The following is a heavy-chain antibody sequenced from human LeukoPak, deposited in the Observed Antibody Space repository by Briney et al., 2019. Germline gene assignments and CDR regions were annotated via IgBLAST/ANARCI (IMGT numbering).Heavy chain of an antibody. CDR1: GGSISSGGYY. CDR3: ARDLGTAIPYYFNY. J-gene: IGHJ4*02. D-gene: IGHD2-21*02. Sequence: PSETLSLTCTVSGGSISSGGYYWNWIRQHPGKGLEWIGYIYYSGSTFYNPSLESRVTISVDTSKNQFSLKLSSVTAADTAAYYCARDLGTAIPYYFNYWGQGTLVTVSS. V-gene: IGHV4-31*03. CDR2: IYYSGST.